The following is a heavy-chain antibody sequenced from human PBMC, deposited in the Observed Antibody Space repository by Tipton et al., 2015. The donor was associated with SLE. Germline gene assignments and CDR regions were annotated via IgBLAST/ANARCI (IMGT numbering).Heavy chain of an antibody. V-gene: IGHV3-9*01. Sequence: SLRLSCAASGFTFDDYAMHWVRQAPGKGLEWVSGISWNSGSIGYADSVKGRFTISRDNAKNSLYLQMNSLRAEDTALYYCTSPVGGYARVFDYWGQGTLATVSS. CDR3: TSPVGGYARVFDY. D-gene: IGHD4-23*01. CDR2: ISWNSGSI. CDR1: GFTFDDYA. J-gene: IGHJ4*02.